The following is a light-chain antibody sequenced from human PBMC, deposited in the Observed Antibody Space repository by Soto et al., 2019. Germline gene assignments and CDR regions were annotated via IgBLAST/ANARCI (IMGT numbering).Light chain of an antibody. CDR1: QSISRW. CDR3: QQYNRYSTWT. CDR2: DAS. J-gene: IGKJ1*01. Sequence: DIQMKQSPSTLSASVGDRVTIACRASQSISRWLAWYQQKPGKAPKVLIWDASSLQRGVPSRFSGSGSGTEFTLTISSLQPDDFATYYCQQYNRYSTWTFGLGTKVDIK. V-gene: IGKV1-5*01.